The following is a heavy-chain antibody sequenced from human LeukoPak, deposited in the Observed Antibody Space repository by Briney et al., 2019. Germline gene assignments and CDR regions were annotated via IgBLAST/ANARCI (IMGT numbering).Heavy chain of an antibody. V-gene: IGHV1-8*01. J-gene: IGHJ4*02. CDR2: MNPNSGNT. CDR1: GYTFTSYD. Sequence: GASVKVSCKASGYTFTSYDINWVRQATGQGLEWMGWMNPNSGNTGYAQKFQGRVTMTRNTSISTAYMELSSLRSEDTAVYYCASNTGYSTPPGDYWGQGTLVTVSS. CDR3: ASNTGYSTPPGDY. D-gene: IGHD6-13*01.